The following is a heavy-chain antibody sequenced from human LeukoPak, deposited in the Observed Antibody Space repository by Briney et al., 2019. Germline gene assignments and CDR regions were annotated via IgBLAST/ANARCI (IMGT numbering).Heavy chain of an antibody. CDR1: VFTFSSYS. CDR2: ISSSSTI. V-gene: IGHV3-48*01. D-gene: IGHD1-1*01. CDR3: ASLLPVTTGDNWFDP. Sequence: GGSLRLSCAASVFTFSSYSMNWVRQAPGKGLECVSYISSSSTIYYADSVKGRFTIPRDNAKNSLYPQMNSLRAEDTALYYGASLLPVTTGDNWFDPWGQGTLVTVSS. J-gene: IGHJ5*02.